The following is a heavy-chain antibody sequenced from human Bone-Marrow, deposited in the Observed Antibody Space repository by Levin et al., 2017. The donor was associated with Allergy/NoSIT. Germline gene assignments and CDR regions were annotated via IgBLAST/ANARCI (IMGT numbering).Heavy chain of an antibody. CDR1: GGSVNSGDYY. V-gene: IGHV4-30-4*01. Sequence: SETLSLTCTVSGGSVNSGDYYWSWIRQSPGKGLEWIGYIYSSGSTFYNLSLKSRLTLSLDTSKNRFSLMLVSVTVADTAVYFCARGDGYRGGVYDSWGQRNLVIVSS. CDR2: IYSSGST. D-gene: IGHD5-24*01. J-gene: IGHJ4*02. CDR3: ARGDGYRGGVYDS.